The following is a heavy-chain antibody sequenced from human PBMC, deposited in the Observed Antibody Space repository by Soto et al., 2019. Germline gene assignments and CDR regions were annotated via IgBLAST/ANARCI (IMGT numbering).Heavy chain of an antibody. CDR3: ARAGRTVTTPKTYYYYYYGMDV. J-gene: IGHJ6*02. V-gene: IGHV4-34*01. Sequence: KPSETLSLTCAVYGGSFSGYYWSWIRQPPGKGLEWIGEINHSGSTNYNPSLKSRVTISVDTSKNQFSLKLSSVTAADTAVYYCARAGRTVTTPKTYYYYYYGMDVWGQGTTVTVSS. CDR2: INHSGST. CDR1: GGSFSGYY. D-gene: IGHD4-17*01.